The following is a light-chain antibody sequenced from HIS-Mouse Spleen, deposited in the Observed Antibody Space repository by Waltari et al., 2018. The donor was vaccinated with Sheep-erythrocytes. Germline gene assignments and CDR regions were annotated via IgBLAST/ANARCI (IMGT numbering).Light chain of an antibody. CDR3: QQRSNWYT. Sequence: EIVLTQSPATLSLSPGERATLSCRASQSVSSYLAWYQQKPGQAPRRLIYDASNRAPGIPARFSGSGSGTDFTLTISSLEPEDFAVYYWQQRSNWYTFGQGTKLEIK. CDR1: QSVSSY. V-gene: IGKV3-11*01. CDR2: DAS. J-gene: IGKJ2*01.